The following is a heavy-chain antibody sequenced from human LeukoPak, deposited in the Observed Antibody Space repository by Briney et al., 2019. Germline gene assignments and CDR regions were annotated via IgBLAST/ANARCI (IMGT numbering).Heavy chain of an antibody. CDR1: GGSISSSSYY. CDR2: IYYSGST. D-gene: IGHD2-21*02. CDR3: ASVVVVTAIFDY. J-gene: IGHJ4*02. V-gene: IGHV4-39*01. Sequence: SETLSLTCTVSGGSISSSSYYWGWIRQPPGKGLEWIGSIYYSGSTYYNPSLKSRVTISVDTSKNQFSLKLSSVTAADTAVYYCASVVVVTAIFDYWGQGTLVTVSS.